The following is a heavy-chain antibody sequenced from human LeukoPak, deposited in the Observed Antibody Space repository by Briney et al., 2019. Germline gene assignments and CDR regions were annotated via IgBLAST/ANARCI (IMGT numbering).Heavy chain of an antibody. D-gene: IGHD3/OR15-3a*01. V-gene: IGHV1-69-2*01. CDR3: AKARPGFGPFDY. Sequence: ASVKVSCKVSGYTFTDYYMHWVQQAPGKGLEWMGLVDPEDGETIYAEKFQGRVTITADTSTDTAYMELSSLRSEDTAVYYCAKARPGFGPFDYWGQGTLVTVSS. CDR2: VDPEDGET. J-gene: IGHJ4*02. CDR1: GYTFTDYY.